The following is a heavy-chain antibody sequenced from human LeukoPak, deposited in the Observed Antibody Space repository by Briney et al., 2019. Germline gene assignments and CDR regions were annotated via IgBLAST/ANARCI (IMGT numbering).Heavy chain of an antibody. J-gene: IGHJ4*02. CDR1: GFTFSTYW. CDR2: IKQDGSEK. D-gene: IGHD2-21*02. V-gene: IGHV3-7*01. CDR3: ASPARGGDSLYYFDY. Sequence: GGSLRLSCAASGFTFSTYWMTWVRQAPGKGLEWVANIKQDGSEKKYEDSVKGRFTISRDNADNSLFLQMNSLRAEDTAVYYCASPARGGDSLYYFDYWGQGTLVTVSS.